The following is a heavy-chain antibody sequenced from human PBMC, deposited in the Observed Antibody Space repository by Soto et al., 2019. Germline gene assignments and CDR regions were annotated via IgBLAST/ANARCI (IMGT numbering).Heavy chain of an antibody. V-gene: IGHV4-59*12. J-gene: IGHJ6*03. CDR3: ARSFYCYMDV. CDR1: GGSISSYY. CDR2: IYYSGST. Sequence: SETLSLTCTVSGGSISSYYWSWIRQPPGKGLEWIGYIYYSGSTNYNPSLKSRVTISVDRSKNQFSLKLSSVTAADTAVYYCARSFYCYMDVWGEGTTVTVSS.